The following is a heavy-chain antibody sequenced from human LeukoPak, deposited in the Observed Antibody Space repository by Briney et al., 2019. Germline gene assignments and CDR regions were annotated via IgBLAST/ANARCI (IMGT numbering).Heavy chain of an antibody. V-gene: IGHV4-39*07. J-gene: IGHJ4*03. Sequence: PSETLSLTCTVSGGSISSISYYWGWIRQPPGKGLEWIGSISYSGSTYYNPSLKSRVTISVDTSKNQISLKLSSVTAADTAVYYCARFSNDHGVKFDYWGQGTTVTVSS. CDR2: ISYSGST. CDR1: GGSISSISYY. CDR3: ARFSNDHGVKFDY. D-gene: IGHD4-17*01.